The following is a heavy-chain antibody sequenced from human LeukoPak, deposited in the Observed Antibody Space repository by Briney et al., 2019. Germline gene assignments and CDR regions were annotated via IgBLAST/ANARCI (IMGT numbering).Heavy chain of an antibody. V-gene: IGHV3-23*01. Sequence: GGSLRLSCAASGFTFISFGMNWVRQAPGKGLEWVSGITGDGTSTYYADSVKGRFTISRDNSKNTLYLQMNSLRAEDTAVYYCAKDHPGIAVAGTEDFDYWGQGTLVTVSS. CDR2: ITGDGTST. CDR1: GFTFISFG. CDR3: AKDHPGIAVAGTEDFDY. D-gene: IGHD6-19*01. J-gene: IGHJ4*02.